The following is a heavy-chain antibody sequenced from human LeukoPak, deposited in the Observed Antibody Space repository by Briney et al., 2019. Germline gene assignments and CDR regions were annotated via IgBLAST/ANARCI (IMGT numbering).Heavy chain of an antibody. CDR2: INPSGGST. CDR1: GNTFTSYS. Sequence: VASVKVSCKASGNTFTSYSMHLVRQAPGQGLEWMGIINPSGGSTSYAQKFQGRVTMTRDTSTSTVYMELSSLRSEDTAVYYCARDRDYYESSGSRLFDPWGQGTLVTVSS. D-gene: IGHD3-22*01. CDR3: ARDRDYYESSGSRLFDP. J-gene: IGHJ5*02. V-gene: IGHV1-46*01.